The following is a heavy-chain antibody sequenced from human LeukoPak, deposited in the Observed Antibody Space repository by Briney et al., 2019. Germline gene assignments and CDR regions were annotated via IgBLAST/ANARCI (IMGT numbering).Heavy chain of an antibody. V-gene: IGHV3-23*01. CDR1: GFTFSKCG. J-gene: IGHJ4*02. CDR2: VNENGRNT. D-gene: IGHD6-19*01. Sequence: GGSLRLSCAASGFTFSKCGMSWVGQAPGKGLEWVSTVNENGRNTHYADSVKGRFTISRDNSKNTLLLQMNSLRADDTALYYCTKGDGGSYPTDYWGQGTLVIVSS. CDR3: TKGDGGSYPTDY.